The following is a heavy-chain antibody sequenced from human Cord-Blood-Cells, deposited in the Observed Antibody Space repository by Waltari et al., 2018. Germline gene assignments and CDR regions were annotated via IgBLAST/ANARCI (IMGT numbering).Heavy chain of an antibody. CDR2: ISNSSSYI. V-gene: IGHV3-21*01. D-gene: IGHD3-3*01. Sequence: EVQLVVSGGGLVKAGGSLRHCCGASGFSISSNVRSWVSRAPGQGHEWLSSISNSSSYICYPASVKGRSTSSRDNGKNPLSLQMNILIAEDTAVSSCASDLQGFIECYFDLWGRGPLVPVSS. CDR3: ASDLQGFIECYFDL. J-gene: IGHJ2*01. CDR1: GFSISSNV.